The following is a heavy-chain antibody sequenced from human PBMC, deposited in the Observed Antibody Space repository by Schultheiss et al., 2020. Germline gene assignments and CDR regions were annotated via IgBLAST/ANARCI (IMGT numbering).Heavy chain of an antibody. CDR2: INHSGST. CDR3: TSSATDSSGYYLDAF. D-gene: IGHD3-22*01. V-gene: IGHV4-39*07. CDR1: GGSISSNTYY. J-gene: IGHJ4*02. Sequence: SQTLSLTCSVSGGSISSNTYYWAWIRQPPGEGLEWIGEINHSGSTYYNPSLKSRVSISVDTSKDQFSLKLNSLTAADAATYYCTSSATDSSGYYLDAFWGKGTLVTVSS.